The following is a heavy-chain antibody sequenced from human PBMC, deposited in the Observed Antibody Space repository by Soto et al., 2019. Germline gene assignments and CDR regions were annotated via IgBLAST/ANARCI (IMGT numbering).Heavy chain of an antibody. V-gene: IGHV2-5*01. CDR3: AHTSILTSYYFDY. CDR2: IYWNDDK. J-gene: IGHJ4*02. D-gene: IGHD3-9*01. Sequence: VSGPTLVDPTQTLTVTCTFSGFSLTTGGLVVGWIRQPPGKALEWLTRIYWNDDKQYSPSVKSRLSITKDTSKNQVVLTMTNMGPVDTATYYCAHTSILTSYYFDYWGQGALVTVSS. CDR1: GFSLTTGGLV.